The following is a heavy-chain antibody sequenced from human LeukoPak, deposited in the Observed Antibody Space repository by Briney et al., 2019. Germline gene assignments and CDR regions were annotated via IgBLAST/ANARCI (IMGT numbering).Heavy chain of an antibody. J-gene: IGHJ3*02. CDR1: GFTFKIYS. Sequence: GGSVRLSCAASGFTFKIYSMNGVRQAPGKGREWVSSISSSRSYIYYTDSVKALFTISRHNAKNSMYLQMKRLSAEAKAVSYCARALGGVESEGGWAFDIWGQGTLVTVSS. CDR2: ISSSRSYI. D-gene: IGHD2-8*02. CDR3: ARALGGVESEGGWAFDI. V-gene: IGHV3-21*01.